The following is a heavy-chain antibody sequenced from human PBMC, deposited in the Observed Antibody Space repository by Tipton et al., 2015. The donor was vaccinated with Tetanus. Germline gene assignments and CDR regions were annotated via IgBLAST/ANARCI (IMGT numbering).Heavy chain of an antibody. CDR1: GGSISSYY. CDR2: IYTSGST. CDR3: ARESFGYDSSAYYH. D-gene: IGHD3-22*01. J-gene: IGHJ5*02. Sequence: TLSLTCTVSGGSISSYYWGWIRQPAGKGLEWIGRIYTSGSTNYNPSLKSRVTMSVDTPKNQFSLKLSSVTAADTAVYYCARESFGYDSSAYYHWGQGTLVTVSS. V-gene: IGHV4-4*07.